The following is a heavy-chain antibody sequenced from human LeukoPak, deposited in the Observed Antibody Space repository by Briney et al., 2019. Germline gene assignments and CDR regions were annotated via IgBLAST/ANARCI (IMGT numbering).Heavy chain of an antibody. D-gene: IGHD2-2*01. CDR3: ARSRTYCSSTSCYLPRYYYYGMDV. Sequence: GGSLRLSCAASGFTFSSYGMHWVRQAPGKGLEWVAVICYDGSNKYYADSVKGRFTFSRDNSKNTLYLQMNSLRAEDTAVYYCARSRTYCSSTSCYLPRYYYYGMDVWGQGTTVTVS. CDR2: ICYDGSNK. V-gene: IGHV3-33*01. CDR1: GFTFSSYG. J-gene: IGHJ6*02.